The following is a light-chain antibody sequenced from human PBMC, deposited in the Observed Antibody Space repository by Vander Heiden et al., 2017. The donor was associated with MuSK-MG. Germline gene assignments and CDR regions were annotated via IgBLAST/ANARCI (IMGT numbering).Light chain of an antibody. J-gene: IGKJ4*01. CDR2: AAS. Sequence: DIQMTQPPSSLSASVGDRVTITCRASQSINRNLNWYQQKPGKAPKVLIYAASSLRSGVPSRFSGSGSGTDFTLTISRLQPEDYATYYCQQNDSNPLTFGGGTKVEIK. V-gene: IGKV1-39*01. CDR3: QQNDSNPLT. CDR1: QSINRN.